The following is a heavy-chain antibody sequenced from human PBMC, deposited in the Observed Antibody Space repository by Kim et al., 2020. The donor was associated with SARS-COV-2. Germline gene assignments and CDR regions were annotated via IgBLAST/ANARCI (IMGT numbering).Heavy chain of an antibody. D-gene: IGHD5-18*01. V-gene: IGHV5-10-1*01. Sequence: GESLKISCQGSGYSFIAYWINWVRQMPGKGLEWMGRIDPDDSYTNYSPAFEGRVTLSVDKSTDTAYLQWNSLDASDTAIYFCARQLIRGRYNNFGLDVWGQGTPVTASS. CDR3: ARQLIRGRYNNFGLDV. CDR1: GYSFIAYW. CDR2: IDPDDSYT. J-gene: IGHJ6*02.